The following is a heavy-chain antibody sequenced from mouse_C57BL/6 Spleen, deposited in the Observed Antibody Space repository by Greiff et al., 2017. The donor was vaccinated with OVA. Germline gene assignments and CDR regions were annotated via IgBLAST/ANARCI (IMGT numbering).Heavy chain of an antibody. D-gene: IGHD3-3*01. V-gene: IGHV5-17*01. Sequence: EVTLVESGGGLVKPGGSLKLSCAASGFTFSDYGMHWVRQAPEKRLEWVAYISSGSSTIYYADTVKGRFTISRDNAKNTLFLQMTSLRSEDTAMYYCARDRDDYAMDYWGQGTSVTVSS. CDR1: GFTFSDYG. J-gene: IGHJ4*01. CDR2: ISSGSSTI. CDR3: ARDRDDYAMDY.